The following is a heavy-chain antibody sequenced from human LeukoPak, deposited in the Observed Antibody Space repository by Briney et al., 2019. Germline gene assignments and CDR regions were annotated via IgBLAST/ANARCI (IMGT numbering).Heavy chain of an antibody. D-gene: IGHD3-22*01. Sequence: SGPTLVNPTQTLTLTWTFSGFSLSTSEVGVGWIRQPPGKALEWLVLIYWDDDKRYSPTLKSRLTITKDTSKNQVVLTMTNMDPVDTATYYCAHGVVVVGRRPYYFDYWGQGTLVTVSS. CDR2: IYWDDDK. CDR1: GFSLSTSEVG. CDR3: AHGVVVVGRRPYYFDY. J-gene: IGHJ4*02. V-gene: IGHV2-5*02.